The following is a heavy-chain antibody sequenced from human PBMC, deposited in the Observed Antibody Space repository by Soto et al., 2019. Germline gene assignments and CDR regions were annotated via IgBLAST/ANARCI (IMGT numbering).Heavy chain of an antibody. CDR3: ARDFGYSSSDDAFDI. CDR2: INPNSGGT. V-gene: IGHV1-2*02. CDR1: GYTFTGYY. J-gene: IGHJ3*02. Sequence: ASVKVSCKASGYTFTGYYMHWVRQAPGQGLEWMGWINPNSGGTNYAQKFQGRVTMTRDTSISTAYMELSRLRSDDTAVYYCARDFGYSSSDDAFDIWGQGTMVTVSS. D-gene: IGHD6-6*01.